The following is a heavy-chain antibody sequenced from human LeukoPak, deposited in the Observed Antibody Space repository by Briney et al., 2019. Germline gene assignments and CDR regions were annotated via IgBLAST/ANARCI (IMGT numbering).Heavy chain of an antibody. V-gene: IGHV1-69*01. CDR2: IIPIFGAA. CDR1: GGTFSNYG. Sequence: ASVKVSCKTSGGTFSNYGINWVRQAPGQGLEWMGGIIPIFGAANYAQKFQGRVTIAADASTTTAYMELGSLRSEDTATYYCARDKVENAGYCTVTKCYTTFDPWGQGTLVTVSS. J-gene: IGHJ5*02. CDR3: ARDKVENAGYCTVTKCYTTFDP. D-gene: IGHD2-8*02.